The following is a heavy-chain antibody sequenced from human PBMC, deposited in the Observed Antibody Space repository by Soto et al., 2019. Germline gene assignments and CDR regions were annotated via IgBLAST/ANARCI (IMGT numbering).Heavy chain of an antibody. Sequence: QVQLQQWGAGLLKPSETLSLTCAVYGGSFSGYYWSWIRRPPGKGLEWIGEINHSGSTNYNPSLKSRVTIFGDTSTNQFSLKLSSVTAADTAVYYCARPAIAATVSAFDNWGQGTLVTVSS. V-gene: IGHV4-34*01. CDR3: ARPAIAATVSAFDN. CDR1: GGSFSGYY. CDR2: INHSGST. D-gene: IGHD6-13*01. J-gene: IGHJ4*02.